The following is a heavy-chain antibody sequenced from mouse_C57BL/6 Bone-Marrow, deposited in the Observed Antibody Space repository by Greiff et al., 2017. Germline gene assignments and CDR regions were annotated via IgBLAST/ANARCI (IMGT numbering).Heavy chain of an antibody. J-gene: IGHJ3*01. D-gene: IGHD2-4*01. CDR2: IYPSDSET. Sequence: VQLQQPGAELVRPGSSVKLSCKASGYTFTSYWMDWVKQRPGQGLEWIGNIYPSDSETHYNQKFKDKATFTVDKSSSTAYMQLSSLTSEDSAVYYCAIYYDYAWFAYWGQGTLVTVSA. V-gene: IGHV1-61*01. CDR1: GYTFTSYW. CDR3: AIYYDYAWFAY.